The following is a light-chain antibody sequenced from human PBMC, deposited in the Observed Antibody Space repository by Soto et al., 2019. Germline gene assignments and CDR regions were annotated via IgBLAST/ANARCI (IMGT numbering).Light chain of an antibody. CDR2: WPS. Sequence: DIVMTQSPDSLAVSLGERATINCKSSQSGLYSSNNKNYLAWYQQRPGQPPNLLIYWPSTREAGIPARFSGSESGTDFNLCISGLQAEDVAMYYCQQYFSFRWTLGQGTKVEIK. J-gene: IGKJ1*01. V-gene: IGKV4-1*01. CDR1: QSGLYSSNNKNY. CDR3: QQYFSFRWT.